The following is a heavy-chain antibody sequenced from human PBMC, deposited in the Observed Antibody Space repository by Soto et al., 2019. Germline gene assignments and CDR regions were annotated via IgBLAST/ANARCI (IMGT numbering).Heavy chain of an antibody. CDR1: GGTFSSYA. D-gene: IGHD1-26*01. Sequence: QVQLVQSGAEVKKPGSSVKVSCKASGGTFSSYAVRWVRQAPGQGLEWMGGIIPIFGTANYAQKFQGRVTITADDSTSTGYLELSGLRSEDTTLYFCATSGIYWNPIFDYWGQGTLVTVSS. CDR2: IIPIFGTA. V-gene: IGHV1-69*12. J-gene: IGHJ4*02. CDR3: ATSGIYWNPIFDY.